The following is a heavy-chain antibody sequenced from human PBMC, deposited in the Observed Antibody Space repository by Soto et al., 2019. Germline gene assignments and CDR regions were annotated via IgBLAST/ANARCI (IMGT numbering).Heavy chain of an antibody. D-gene: IGHD3-10*01. J-gene: IGHJ4*02. Sequence: QVQLVQSGAEVKKPGASVKVSCKASGYTFTSYGISWVRQAPGQGLEWMGWISAYNGNTNYAQKLQGRVTMTTDTSPSTAYIELRSLRSDDTAVYYGATDSYYYGSGSYLIDFWGQGTLVTVSS. CDR2: ISAYNGNT. V-gene: IGHV1-18*01. CDR1: GYTFTSYG. CDR3: ATDSYYYGSGSYLIDF.